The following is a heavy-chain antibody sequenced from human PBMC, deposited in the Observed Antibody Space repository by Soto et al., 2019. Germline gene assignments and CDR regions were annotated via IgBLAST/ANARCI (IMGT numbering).Heavy chain of an antibody. D-gene: IGHD3-9*01. V-gene: IGHV1-8*02. CDR3: ARGQRVRYFDWLLSDENWFDP. Sequence: ASVKVSCKTSGYTFITYAIHWVRQAPGQSLEWMGWINTNSANTDYAQKFQGRVTMTRNTSISTAYMELSSLRSEDTAVYYCARGQRVRYFDWLLSDENWFDPWGQGTLVTVSS. CDR2: INTNSANT. J-gene: IGHJ5*02. CDR1: GYTFITYA.